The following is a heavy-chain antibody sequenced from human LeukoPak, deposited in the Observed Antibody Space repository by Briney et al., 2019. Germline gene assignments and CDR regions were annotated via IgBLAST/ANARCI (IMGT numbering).Heavy chain of an antibody. D-gene: IGHD2-21*01. V-gene: IGHV4-30-4*01. CDR2: IYYSGST. J-gene: IGHJ4*02. Sequence: SQTLSLTCTVSGGPISSGDYYWSWIRQPPGKGLEWIGYIYYSGSTYYNPSLKSRVTISVDTSKNQFSLKLSSVTAADTAVYYCARNPGLWWGDFDYWGQGTLVTVSS. CDR1: GGPISSGDYY. CDR3: ARNPGLWWGDFDY.